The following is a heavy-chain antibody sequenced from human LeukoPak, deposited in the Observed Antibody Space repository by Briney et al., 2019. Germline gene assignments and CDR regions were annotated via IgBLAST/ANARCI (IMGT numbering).Heavy chain of an antibody. CDR3: ARGGYYYDSSGYI. J-gene: IGHJ4*02. V-gene: IGHV3-74*01. CDR2: INSDGSNT. Sequence: GGSLRLSCAASGFTFSSYWMHWVRQAPGKGLVWVSRINSDGSNTSYADSVKGRVTISRDNAKNTLYLQMNSLRAEDTAVYYCARGGYYYDSSGYIWGQGTLVTVSS. CDR1: GFTFSSYW. D-gene: IGHD3-22*01.